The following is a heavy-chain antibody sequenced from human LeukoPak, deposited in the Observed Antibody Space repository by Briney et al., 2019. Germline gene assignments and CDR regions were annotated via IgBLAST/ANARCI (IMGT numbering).Heavy chain of an antibody. J-gene: IGHJ6*02. CDR1: GFTFSDYY. V-gene: IGHV3-11*01. CDR3: ARDLSRYYYGMDV. CDR2: ISSSGSTI. Sequence: GGSLRLSCAAYGFTFSDYYMSWIRQAPGKGLEWVSYISSSGSTIYYADSVKGRFTISRDNAKNSLYLQMNSLRAEDTAVYYCARDLSRYYYGMDVWGQGTTVTVSS.